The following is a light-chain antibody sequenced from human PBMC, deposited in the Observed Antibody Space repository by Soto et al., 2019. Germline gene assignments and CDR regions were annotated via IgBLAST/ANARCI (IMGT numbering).Light chain of an antibody. CDR2: AAS. V-gene: IGKV1-39*01. J-gene: IGKJ1*01. Sequence: DIQMTQSPSSLSASVEDRVTITCRASQSISTYLNWYQQKPGKAPKLLIYAASSLQSGVPSRFSGCGSGTEFTLTISSLQPEDFATYYCPQSHSTPWTFGQGTKVEIK. CDR3: PQSHSTPWT. CDR1: QSISTY.